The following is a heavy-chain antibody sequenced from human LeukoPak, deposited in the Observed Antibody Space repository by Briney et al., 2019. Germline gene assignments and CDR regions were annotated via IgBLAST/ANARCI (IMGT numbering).Heavy chain of an antibody. CDR1: GFTFSSYA. CDR3: AKDSRGYSYGALDY. CDR2: ISGSGGST. J-gene: IGHJ4*02. D-gene: IGHD5-18*01. Sequence: GGSLRLSCAASGFTFSSYAMSLVRQAPGKGLEWVSAISGSGGSTYYADSVKGRFTISRDNSKNTLYLQMNSLRAEDTAVYYCAKDSRGYSYGALDYWGQGTLVTVSS. V-gene: IGHV3-23*01.